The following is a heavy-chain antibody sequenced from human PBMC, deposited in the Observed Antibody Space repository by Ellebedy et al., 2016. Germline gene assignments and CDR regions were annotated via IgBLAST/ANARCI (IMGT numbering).Heavy chain of an antibody. D-gene: IGHD3-3*01. CDR2: IDPIDSYT. J-gene: IGHJ4*02. V-gene: IGHV5-10-1*01. CDR3: ARHEDGRVDFWD. CDR1: GYYFTTYW. Sequence: GESLKISCKASGYYFTTYWISWVRQMPGKGLEWMGRIDPIDSYTNYSPSFQGHVTISADRSSSTAFLQWGSLKASDTAIYYCARHEDGRVDFWDWGQGTLVSVSS.